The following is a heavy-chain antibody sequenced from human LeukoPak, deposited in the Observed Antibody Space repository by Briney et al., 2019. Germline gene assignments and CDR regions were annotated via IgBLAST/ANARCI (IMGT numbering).Heavy chain of an antibody. J-gene: IGHJ4*02. CDR1: GGSISSYY. V-gene: IGHV4-59*08. Sequence: SETLSLTCTVSGGSISSYYWSWIRQPPGKGLEWIGYIYYSGSTNYNPSLKSRVTISVDTSNNQFSPKLSSVTAADTALYYCARHRPGPYDYWGQGTLVTVSS. CDR3: ARHRPGPYDY. CDR2: IYYSGST.